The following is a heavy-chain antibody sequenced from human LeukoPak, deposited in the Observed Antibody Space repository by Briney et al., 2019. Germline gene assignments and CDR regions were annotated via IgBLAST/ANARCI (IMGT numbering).Heavy chain of an antibody. CDR1: GGSVSSGSCY. Sequence: TSETLSLTCTVSGGSVSSGSCYWSWIRQPPGKGLEWIGYIYYSGSTNYNPSLKSRVTISVDTSKNQFSLKLSSVTAADTAVYYCARDGYGMDVWGQGTTVTVSS. V-gene: IGHV4-61*01. CDR3: ARDGYGMDV. CDR2: IYYSGST. J-gene: IGHJ6*02.